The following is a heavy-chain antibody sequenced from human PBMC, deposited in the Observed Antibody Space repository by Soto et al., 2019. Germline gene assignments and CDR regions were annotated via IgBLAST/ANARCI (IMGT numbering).Heavy chain of an antibody. CDR2: ISYDGSNK. CDR1: GFTFSSYG. J-gene: IGHJ4*02. CDR3: AKDPLN. V-gene: IGHV3-30*18. Sequence: QVQLVESGGGVVQPGRSLRLSCAASGFTFSSYGMHWVRQAPGKGLEWVAVISYDGSNKYYADSVKGRFTISRDNSKNTLYLQMNSLRAEDTAVDYCAKDPLNWGQGTLVTVSS.